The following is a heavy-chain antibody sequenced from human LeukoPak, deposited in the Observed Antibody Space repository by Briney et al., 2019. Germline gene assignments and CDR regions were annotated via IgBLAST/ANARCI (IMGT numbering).Heavy chain of an antibody. D-gene: IGHD6-13*01. V-gene: IGHV1-18*01. CDR2: ISVDNGNT. CDR1: GYTFTSFG. J-gene: IGHJ4*02. Sequence: VSVKVSCKASGYTFTSFGISWVRQAPGQGLEWMGWISVDNGNTKYAQRLQGRATMTTDTSTTTAYMELRSLRSDDTAVYYCARVMAAAGTFPGRDYWGQGTLVTVSS. CDR3: ARVMAAAGTFPGRDY.